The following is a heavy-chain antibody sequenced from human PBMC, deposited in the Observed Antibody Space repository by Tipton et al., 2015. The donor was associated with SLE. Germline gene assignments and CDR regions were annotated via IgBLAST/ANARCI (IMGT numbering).Heavy chain of an antibody. Sequence: SLRLSCAASGFTFSSYWMHWVRQAPGKGLEWVSAISGSGGSTYYADSVKGRFTISRDNSKNTLYLQMNSLRAEDTAVYYCAKDLSAASIFGVVTPFDYWGQGTLVTVSS. CDR1: GFTFSSYW. CDR3: AKDLSAASIFGVVTPFDY. CDR2: ISGSGGST. V-gene: IGHV3-23*01. D-gene: IGHD3-3*01. J-gene: IGHJ4*02.